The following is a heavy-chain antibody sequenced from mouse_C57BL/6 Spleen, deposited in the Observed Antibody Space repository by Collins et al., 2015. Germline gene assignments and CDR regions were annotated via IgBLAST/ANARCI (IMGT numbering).Heavy chain of an antibody. CDR3: GGINLMDY. D-gene: IGHD5-1*01. CDR2: ISYAGSS. J-gene: IGHJ4*01. Sequence: DVQVQESGPGLVKPSQSLSLTCSVTGFSITSGNFWNWIRQFPGNKLEWMGHISYAGSSNYNPSLKNRISITRDTTKNQFFLKLNSVTTEDTATYYCGGINLMDYWGQGNSVTVSS. V-gene: IGHV3-6*01. CDR1: GFSITSGNF.